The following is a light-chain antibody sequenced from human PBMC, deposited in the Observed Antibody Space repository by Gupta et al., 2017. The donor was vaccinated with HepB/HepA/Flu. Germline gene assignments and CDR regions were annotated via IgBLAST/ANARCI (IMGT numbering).Light chain of an antibody. CDR2: WAS. Sequence: DIVIAQSPDPLAVSLGERATINCKSSQSVLYSSNNKNYLAWYQQKPGQPPKLLIYWASTRESGVPDRFSGSGSGTDFTLTISSLQAEDLAVYYCQQYYNTPLTFGGGTKVEIK. J-gene: IGKJ4*01. CDR3: QQYYNTPLT. V-gene: IGKV4-1*01. CDR1: QSVLYSSNNKNY.